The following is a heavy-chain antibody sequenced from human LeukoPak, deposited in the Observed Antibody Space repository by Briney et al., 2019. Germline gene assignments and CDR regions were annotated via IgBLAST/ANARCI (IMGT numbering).Heavy chain of an antibody. CDR3: AKGVRRSGDYSSPVDY. Sequence: GSLRLSCAASGFTFSSYAMSWVRQAPGKGLEWVSAISGSGGSTYYADSVKGRFTISRDNSRNTLYLQMNSLRAEDTAVYYCAKGVRRSGDYSSPVDYWGQGTLVTVSS. CDR2: ISGSGGST. D-gene: IGHD3-22*01. J-gene: IGHJ4*02. V-gene: IGHV3-23*01. CDR1: GFTFSSYA.